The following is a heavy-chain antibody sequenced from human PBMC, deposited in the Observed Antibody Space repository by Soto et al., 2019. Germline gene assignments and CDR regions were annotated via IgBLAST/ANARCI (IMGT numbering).Heavy chain of an antibody. CDR2: VWYDGTTK. D-gene: IGHD3-10*01. J-gene: IGHJ4*02. CDR1: GSTFSNYG. CDR3: ATEDNYYGSVF. Sequence: QVQLVESGGGVVQPGTSLRLSCAASGSTFSNYGMHWVRQAPSKGLEWVAVVWYDGTTKFYPDSVKGRFTISRDNSNNTLYLQMNSLRVEYMAVHYCATEDNYYGSVFWGQGTLVTVSS. V-gene: IGHV3-33*01.